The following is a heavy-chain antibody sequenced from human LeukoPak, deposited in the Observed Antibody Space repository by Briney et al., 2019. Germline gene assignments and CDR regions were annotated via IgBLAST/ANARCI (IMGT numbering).Heavy chain of an antibody. CDR2: INGNGGSR. D-gene: IGHD6-6*01. CDR1: GFTFSSYS. CDR3: ARGSSFHNY. J-gene: IGHJ4*02. V-gene: IGHV3-20*04. Sequence: GGSLRLSCAASGFTFSSYSMNWVRQAPGKGLEWVSGINGNGGSRGYAASVKGRFTISRDNANNSLYLQMNSLRAEDTALYYCARGSSFHNYWGQGTLVTVSS.